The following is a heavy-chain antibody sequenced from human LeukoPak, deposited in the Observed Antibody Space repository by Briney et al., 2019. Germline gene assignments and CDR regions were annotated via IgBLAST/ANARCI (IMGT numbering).Heavy chain of an antibody. CDR1: GYTFTSYY. CDR2: INPSGGST. D-gene: IGHD6-19*01. Sequence: GASVKVSCKASGYTFTSYYMHWVRQATGQGLEWMGIINPSGGSTSYAQKFQGRVTMTRDTSISTAYMDLSRLRSDDTAVYYCARGEYSSGWGGPLFDYWGQGTLVTVSS. J-gene: IGHJ4*02. V-gene: IGHV1-46*01. CDR3: ARGEYSSGWGGPLFDY.